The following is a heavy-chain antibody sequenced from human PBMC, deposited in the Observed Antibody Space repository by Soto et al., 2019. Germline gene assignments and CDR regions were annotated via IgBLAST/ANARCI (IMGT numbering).Heavy chain of an antibody. V-gene: IGHV3-7*01. Sequence: EVKLVESGGDLVQPGGSLRLSCEASRFSFHKYWMSWVRQAPGTGLEWVGNIKEDGSEKYYVDSVKGRFTISRDNDKNSLDVQMNKLRGEDTGIYHCTRDQDDASDAFDLWGQGTPVTVSS. D-gene: IGHD2-2*01. CDR2: IKEDGSEK. J-gene: IGHJ3*01. CDR1: RFSFHKYW. CDR3: TRDQDDASDAFDL.